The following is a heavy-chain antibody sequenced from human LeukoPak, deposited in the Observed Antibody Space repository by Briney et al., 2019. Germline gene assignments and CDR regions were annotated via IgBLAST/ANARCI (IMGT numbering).Heavy chain of an antibody. V-gene: IGHV3-7*04. Sequence: PGGSLRLSCAASGFTFTSYWMTWVRQAPGRGLEWVASIKRDGSEKNYVDSVKGRFTISRDNGKNSLYLQMNSPRVEDTAVYYCAKDHGWQSFDLWGQGTMLTVSS. J-gene: IGHJ3*01. CDR2: IKRDGSEK. CDR3: AKDHGWQSFDL. CDR1: GFTFTSYW. D-gene: IGHD6-19*01.